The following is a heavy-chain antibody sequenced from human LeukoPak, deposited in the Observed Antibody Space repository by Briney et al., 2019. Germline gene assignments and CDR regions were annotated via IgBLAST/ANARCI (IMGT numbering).Heavy chain of an antibody. CDR3: AREVYCSSTSCPRGGCNWFDP. J-gene: IGHJ5*02. D-gene: IGHD2-2*01. CDR2: IHTSGST. V-gene: IGHV4-61*02. CDR1: GGSITSGSYY. Sequence: SQTLSLTCTVSGGSITSGSYYWSWIRQPAGKGLEWIGRIHTSGSTNYNPSLKSRVTISVDTSKNQFSLKLSSVTAADTAVYYCAREVYCSSTSCPRGGCNWFDPWGQGTLVTVSS.